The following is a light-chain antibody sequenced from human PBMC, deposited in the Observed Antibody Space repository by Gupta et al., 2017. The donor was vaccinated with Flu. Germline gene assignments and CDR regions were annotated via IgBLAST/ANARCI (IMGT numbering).Light chain of an antibody. V-gene: IGKV1-39*01. Sequence: DIQMTQSPSSLSASVGDRVTITCRASQNIRDYLNWYQQKPGKDPNLPIYSASTLQSGVPSRFSGVGSGTXFTLTIXRRQPEDFANYYCQQRDRTPITFGXGTKVDIK. J-gene: IGKJ4*01. CDR3: QQRDRTPIT. CDR1: QNIRDY. CDR2: SAS.